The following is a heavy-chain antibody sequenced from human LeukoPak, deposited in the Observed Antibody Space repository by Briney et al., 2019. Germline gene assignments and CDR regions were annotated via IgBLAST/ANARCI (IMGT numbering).Heavy chain of an antibody. V-gene: IGHV4-61*02. D-gene: IGHD2-15*01. Sequence: SETLSLTCTVSGGSISSGSYYWSWIRQPAGKGLEWIGRIYTSGSTNYNPSLKSRVTISVDKSKNQFSLKLSSVTAADTAVYYCARDLVVAAYNWFDPWGQGTLVTVSS. CDR2: IYTSGST. CDR3: ARDLVVAAYNWFDP. CDR1: GGSISSGSYY. J-gene: IGHJ5*02.